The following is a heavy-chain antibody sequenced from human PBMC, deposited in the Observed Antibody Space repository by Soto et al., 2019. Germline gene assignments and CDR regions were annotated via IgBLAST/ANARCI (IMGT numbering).Heavy chain of an antibody. V-gene: IGHV3-30*18. CDR3: AKGGATAAVLDY. Sequence: QIQLVESGGGVVQPGRSLRLSCAASGFAFRSYGMHWVRQVPGRGLDWLSVISYDKNTIHYAGSVRGRFTISRDNSKNTVYLGIKSLRPEDTAIYYCAKGGATAAVLDYWGQGTLVTVSP. CDR2: ISYDKNTI. CDR1: GFAFRSYG. J-gene: IGHJ4*02. D-gene: IGHD3-10*02.